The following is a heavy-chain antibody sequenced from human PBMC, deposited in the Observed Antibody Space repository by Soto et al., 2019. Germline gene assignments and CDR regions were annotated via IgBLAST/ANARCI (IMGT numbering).Heavy chain of an antibody. CDR2: ISNTGGNT. Sequence: WGSLRLSCVASGFSFCDYAIIWCRHSPGKGLEWVSAISNTGGNTYYADSVKGRFTISRDNSKNTLYVQMNSLTAEDTAVYYCAKYASSSWSLFDYWGQGTVVTVSS. D-gene: IGHD6-13*01. CDR3: AKYASSSWSLFDY. CDR1: GFSFCDYA. V-gene: IGHV3-23*01. J-gene: IGHJ4*02.